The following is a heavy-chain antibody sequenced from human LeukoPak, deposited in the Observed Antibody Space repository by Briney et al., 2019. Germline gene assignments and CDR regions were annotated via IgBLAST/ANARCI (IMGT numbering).Heavy chain of an antibody. Sequence: SESLSLTCTVSGGSISSYYWSWIRQPAGKGLEWIGRIYTSGSTNYNPSLKSRATISVDKSKNQFSLKLSSVTAADTAVYYCARYDYYDSSGYYFDYWGQGTLVTVSS. J-gene: IGHJ4*02. CDR3: ARYDYYDSSGYYFDY. V-gene: IGHV4-4*07. CDR2: IYTSGST. D-gene: IGHD3-22*01. CDR1: GGSISSYY.